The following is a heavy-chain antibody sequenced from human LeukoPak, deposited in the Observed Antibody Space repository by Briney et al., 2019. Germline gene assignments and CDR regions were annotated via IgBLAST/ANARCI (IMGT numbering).Heavy chain of an antibody. CDR2: IYYSGST. CDR1: GGSISSGDYY. CDR3: ARGAGFWSGYKIPFDY. J-gene: IGHJ4*02. Sequence: SETLSLTCTVSGGSISSGDYYWSWIRQPPGKGLEWIGYIYYSGSTYYNPSLKSRVTISVDTSKNQFSLKMSSVTAADTAVYYCARGAGFWSGYKIPFDYWGQGTLVTVSS. D-gene: IGHD3-3*01. V-gene: IGHV4-30-4*08.